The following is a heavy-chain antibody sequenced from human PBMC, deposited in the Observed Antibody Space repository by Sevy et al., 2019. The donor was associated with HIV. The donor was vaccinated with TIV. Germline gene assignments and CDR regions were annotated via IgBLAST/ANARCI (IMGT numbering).Heavy chain of an antibody. D-gene: IGHD1-26*01. Sequence: GGSLRLSCAASGFTFSSYAMSWVRQAPGKGLEWVSAISGSGGSTYYADSVKGRFTISRDNSKITLYLQMNSLRAEDTAVYYCAKNLSPRELTDAFDIWGQGTMVTVSS. V-gene: IGHV3-23*01. J-gene: IGHJ3*02. CDR2: ISGSGGST. CDR3: AKNLSPRELTDAFDI. CDR1: GFTFSSYA.